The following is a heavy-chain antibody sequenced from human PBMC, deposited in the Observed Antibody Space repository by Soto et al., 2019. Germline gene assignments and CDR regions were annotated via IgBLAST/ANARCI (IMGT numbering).Heavy chain of an antibody. V-gene: IGHV3-7*01. CDR2: INQDGSDY. CDR1: GFTFSSYW. D-gene: IGHD1-1*01. J-gene: IGHJ4*02. Sequence: DLEESGGGLVQPGGSLRLSCAASGFTFSSYWMNWVRQAPGKGLGWLANINQDGSDYNLVASVKGRFTISRDNAKNSLFLQMNALRVEDTAVYYCARTGDGHHDFLDYWGQGILVSVSS. CDR3: ARTGDGHHDFLDY.